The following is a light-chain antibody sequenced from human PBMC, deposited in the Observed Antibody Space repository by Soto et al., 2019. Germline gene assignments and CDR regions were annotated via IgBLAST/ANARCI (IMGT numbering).Light chain of an antibody. J-gene: IGKJ1*01. CDR3: QQSYSTPWT. CDR1: QSVSSSY. V-gene: IGKV3D-20*02. CDR2: GAS. Sequence: EVVMRQSPATLSVSPGERATLSCRASQSVSSSYLAWYQQKPGQAPRLLIYGASSRATGIPDRFSGSGSGTDFTLTISSLQPEDFATYYCQQSYSTPWTFGQGTKVDIK.